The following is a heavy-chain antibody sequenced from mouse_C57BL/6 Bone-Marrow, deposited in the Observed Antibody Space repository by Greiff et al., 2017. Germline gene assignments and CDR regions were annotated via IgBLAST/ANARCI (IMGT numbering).Heavy chain of an antibody. CDR2: IYPTSGRT. Sequence: QVQLQQPGAELVKPGASVKMSCKASGYTFTSYWITWVKQRPGQGLEWIGDIYPTSGRTNYNEKFKSKAILTVDTSSNTAYMQLSSLTSEDSAVFYCARSGPRGRGFDYWGQGTTLTGSS. J-gene: IGHJ2*01. V-gene: IGHV1-55*01. D-gene: IGHD3-1*01. CDR1: GYTFTSYW. CDR3: ARSGPRGRGFDY.